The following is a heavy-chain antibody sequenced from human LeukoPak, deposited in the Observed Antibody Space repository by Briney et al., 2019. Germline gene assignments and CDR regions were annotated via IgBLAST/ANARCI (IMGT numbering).Heavy chain of an antibody. J-gene: IGHJ4*02. CDR1: GGSISSGGYS. V-gene: IGHV4-30-2*01. Sequence: PSQTLSLTCAVSGGSISSGGYSWSWIRQPPGKGLEWIGYIYHSGSTYYNPSLKSRVTISVDTSKNQFSLKLSSVTAADTAVYYCARLPWEPKEGVDYWGQGTLVTVSS. CDR3: ARLPWEPKEGVDY. CDR2: IYHSGST. D-gene: IGHD1-26*01.